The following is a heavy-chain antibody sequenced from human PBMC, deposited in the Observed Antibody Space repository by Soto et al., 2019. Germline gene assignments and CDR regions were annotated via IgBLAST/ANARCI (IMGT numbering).Heavy chain of an antibody. Sequence: AASVKVSCKASGYTFTSYDINWVRQATGQGLEWMGWMNPNSGNTGYAQKFQGRVTMTRNTSISTAYMELSSLRSEDTAVYYCASIRDYGGNTRKYYYYGMDVWGQGTTVTVSS. J-gene: IGHJ6*02. D-gene: IGHD4-17*01. CDR3: ASIRDYGGNTRKYYYYGMDV. V-gene: IGHV1-8*01. CDR1: GYTFTSYD. CDR2: MNPNSGNT.